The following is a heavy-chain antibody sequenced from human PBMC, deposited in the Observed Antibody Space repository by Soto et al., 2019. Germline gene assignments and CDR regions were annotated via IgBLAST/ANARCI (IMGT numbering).Heavy chain of an antibody. CDR1: GGSFSGYY. CDR2: INHSGST. J-gene: IGHJ4*02. CDR3: ARQAYCGGDCYSSYFDY. Sequence: QVQLQQWGAGLLKPSETLSLTCAVYGGSFSGYYWSWIRQPPGKGLEWIGEINHSGSTNYNPSLKSRVTISVDTSKNQFSLKLSSVTAADTAVYYCARQAYCGGDCYSSYFDYWGQGTLVTVSS. V-gene: IGHV4-34*01. D-gene: IGHD2-21*02.